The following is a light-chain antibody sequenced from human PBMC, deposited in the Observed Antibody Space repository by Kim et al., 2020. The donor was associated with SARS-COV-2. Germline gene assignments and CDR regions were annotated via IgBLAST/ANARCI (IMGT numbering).Light chain of an antibody. J-gene: IGLJ3*02. CDR3: CKYAGNTTGV. V-gene: IGLV2-23*02. CDR2: KVN. CDR1: GSDVGSFNI. Sequence: GQSIAIACPGTGSDVGSFNIVSWYHRNHGKASKRFIYKVNKRPSGMSSRVSGAMSGNTTSLTISGLRAEDEVDFYFCKYAGNTTGVFGGGTQLTVL.